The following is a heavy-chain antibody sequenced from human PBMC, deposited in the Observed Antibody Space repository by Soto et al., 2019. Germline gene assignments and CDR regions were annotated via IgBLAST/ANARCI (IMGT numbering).Heavy chain of an antibody. Sequence: SETLSLTCTVSGGSISSYYWSWIRQPPGKGLEWIGYIYYSGSTNYNPSLKSRVTISVDTSKNQFSLKLSSVTAADTAVYYCARAWRNIDPPDYYYMDVWGKGTTVTVSS. V-gene: IGHV4-59*01. CDR3: ARAWRNIDPPDYYYMDV. CDR2: IYYSGST. D-gene: IGHD2-15*01. J-gene: IGHJ6*03. CDR1: GGSISSYY.